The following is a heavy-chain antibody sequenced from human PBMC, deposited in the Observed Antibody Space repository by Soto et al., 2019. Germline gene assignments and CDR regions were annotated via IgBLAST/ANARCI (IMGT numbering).Heavy chain of an antibody. Sequence: SETLSFTCVVSGNSISTTNWWSWVRQSPGKGLEWMGEIYHSGSTNYNPSLKSRVTISVDKSKNQFPLKLSSVTAADTAVYYWARYVRYHYDGSPSGQFDFWGQGTLVTVSS. CDR2: IYHSGST. J-gene: IGHJ4*02. V-gene: IGHV4-4*02. CDR1: GNSISTTNW. CDR3: ARYVRYHYDGSPSGQFDF. D-gene: IGHD3-22*01.